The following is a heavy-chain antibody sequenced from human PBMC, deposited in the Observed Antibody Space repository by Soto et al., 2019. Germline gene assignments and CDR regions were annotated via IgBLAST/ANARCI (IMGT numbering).Heavy chain of an antibody. D-gene: IGHD3-10*01. J-gene: IGHJ4*02. CDR1: GGTFSSYA. Sequence: QVQLVQSGAEVKKPGSSVKVSCKASGGTFSSYAISWVRQAPGQGLEWMGGIIPNFGTANYAQKFQGRVTITADESTSTAYMEMSSLRAEDTAVYYCARGHGLLWFGELFRIDYWGQGTLVTVSS. CDR3: ARGHGLLWFGELFRIDY. V-gene: IGHV1-69*12. CDR2: IIPNFGTA.